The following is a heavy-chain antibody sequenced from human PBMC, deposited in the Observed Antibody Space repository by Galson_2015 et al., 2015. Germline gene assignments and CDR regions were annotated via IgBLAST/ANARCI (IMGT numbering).Heavy chain of an antibody. J-gene: IGHJ6*02. V-gene: IGHV4-34*01. D-gene: IGHD2-15*01. CDR3: ARGNIVVVVAARANYYYGMDV. CDR2: INHSGST. Sequence: ETLSLTCAVYGGSFSGYYWSWIRQPPGKGLEWIGEINHSGSTNYNPSLKSRVTISVDTSKNQFSLKLSSVTAADTAVYYCARGNIVVVVAARANYYYGMDVWGQGTTVTVSS. CDR1: GGSFSGYY.